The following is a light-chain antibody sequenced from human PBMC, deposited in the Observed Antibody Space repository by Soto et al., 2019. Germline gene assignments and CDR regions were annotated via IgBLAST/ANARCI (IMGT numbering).Light chain of an antibody. CDR1: QSVSSN. V-gene: IGKV3-15*01. CDR3: QQYNNCLT. J-gene: IGKJ1*01. Sequence: EIVMTQSPATLSVSPGERATLSCRASQSVSSNLAWYQQKPGQAPRLLIYGAYTRATGIPARFSGSGSGTEFTLTISSLQSEDFAVYYCQQYNNCLTFGQGTNVEIK. CDR2: GAY.